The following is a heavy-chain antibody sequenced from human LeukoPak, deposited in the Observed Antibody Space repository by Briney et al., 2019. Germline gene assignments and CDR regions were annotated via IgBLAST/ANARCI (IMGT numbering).Heavy chain of an antibody. D-gene: IGHD2-8*02. CDR1: GFTFSSYG. CDR2: IWYDGSNK. J-gene: IGHJ5*02. CDR3: ARDRTGAGRPLDNWFDP. V-gene: IGHV3-33*01. Sequence: PGGSLRLSCAASGFTFSSYGMHWVRQAPDKGLEWVAVIWYDGSNKYYADSVKGRFTISRDNSKNTLYLQMNSLRAEDTAVYYCARDRTGAGRPLDNWFDPWGQGTLVTVSS.